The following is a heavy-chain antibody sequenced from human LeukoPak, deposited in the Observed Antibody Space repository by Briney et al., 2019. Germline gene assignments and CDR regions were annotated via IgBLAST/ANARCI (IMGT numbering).Heavy chain of an antibody. CDR2: ISGSGGST. D-gene: IGHD2-2*01. J-gene: IGHJ4*02. Sequence: GGSLRLSCAASGFTFSSYALSWVRQAPGKGLEWVSAISGSGGSTYHADSVKGRFTISRDNSKSTLYLQMNSLRVEDTAVYYCAKDRGHCSSTSCSDDDYWGQGTLVTVSS. CDR1: GFTFSSYA. CDR3: AKDRGHCSSTSCSDDDY. V-gene: IGHV3-23*01.